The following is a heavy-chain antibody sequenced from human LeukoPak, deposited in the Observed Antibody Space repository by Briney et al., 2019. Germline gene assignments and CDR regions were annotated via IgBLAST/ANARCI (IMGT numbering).Heavy chain of an antibody. D-gene: IGHD3-16*01. CDR2: ISYLSTHV. V-gene: IGHV3-21*01. J-gene: IGHJ4*02. CDR1: GFSFSDYD. CDR3: GRAFPPLRTSSAGDL. Sequence: GGSLRLSCSASGFSFSDYDMNWVRQAPGKGLEWVSSISYLSTHVYYGESVKGRFSISRDSAKNSLFLQMNSLGAEDTAIYYCGRAFPPLRTSSAGDLWGQGILVTVSS.